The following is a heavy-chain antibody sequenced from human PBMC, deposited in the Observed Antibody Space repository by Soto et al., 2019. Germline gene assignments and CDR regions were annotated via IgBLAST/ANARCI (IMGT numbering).Heavy chain of an antibody. CDR3: ARGAEMSSLTKWFDP. Sequence: PGGSLRLSCAASGFIFSDYYMSWIRQAPGKGLEWLAYISRDGNAIFYADSVNGRFTISRDNAKNSLFLQMDDLRAEDTAMFFCARGAEMSSLTKWFDPWSQGTLVTVSS. J-gene: IGHJ5*02. V-gene: IGHV3-11*01. D-gene: IGHD1-1*01. CDR1: GFIFSDYY. CDR2: ISRDGNAI.